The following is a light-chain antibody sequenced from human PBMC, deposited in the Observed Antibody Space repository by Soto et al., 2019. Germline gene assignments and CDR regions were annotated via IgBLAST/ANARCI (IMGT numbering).Light chain of an antibody. CDR2: ANS. J-gene: IGLJ3*02. Sequence: QSALTQPPSVSGAPGQRVTISCTGSSSNIGAGYDVHWYQHLPGTAPKLLIYANSNRPSGVPDRFSGSKSGTSASLAITGLQAEDEADYYCQSYDSSLSGFWVFGGGTKLTVL. CDR3: QSYDSSLSGFWV. CDR1: SSNIGAGYD. V-gene: IGLV1-40*01.